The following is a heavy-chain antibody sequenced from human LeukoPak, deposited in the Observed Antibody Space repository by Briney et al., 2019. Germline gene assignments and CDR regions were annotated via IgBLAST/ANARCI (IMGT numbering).Heavy chain of an antibody. CDR2: INPNSGET. V-gene: IGHV1-2*02. J-gene: IGHJ4*02. CDR1: GYSLTCYY. CDR3: ARWDGYSSSPDY. Sequence: ASVKVSCKASGYSLTCYYMHWVRQAPGQGLEWMGWINPNSGETGYAQEFQGRVSMTRDMSISTIYMELARLKSDDTAFYYCARWDGYSSSPDYWGQGSLVTVSS. D-gene: IGHD6-13*01.